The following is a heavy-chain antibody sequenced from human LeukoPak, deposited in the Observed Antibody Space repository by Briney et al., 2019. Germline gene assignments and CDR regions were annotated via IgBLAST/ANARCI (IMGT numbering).Heavy chain of an antibody. CDR2: INHRGST. J-gene: IGHJ5*02. Sequence: LRLSCAASGFTFSSYEMNWVRQPPGKGLEWIGEINHRGSTKYNPSLKSRVTIAVDTSKNQFSLKLRSVTAADTAVYYCARRRSAYYDYVWGSYRSNWFDPWGQGTLVTVS. CDR3: ARRRSAYYDYVWGSYRSNWFDP. V-gene: IGHV4-34*01. D-gene: IGHD3-16*02. CDR1: GFTFSSYE.